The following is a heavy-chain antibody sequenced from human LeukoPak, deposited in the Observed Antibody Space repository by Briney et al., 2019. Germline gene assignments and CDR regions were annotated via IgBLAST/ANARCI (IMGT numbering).Heavy chain of an antibody. CDR1: GCTFTNYD. Sequence: ASVKVSCKASGCTFTNYDINWVRQATGQGGEWMGWMNLNNGKTGSAQKFQGRVMMTRDISISTAYMELSSLRSEDTAVYYCARGPTYDLWSGDSYSYYYMDVWGKGTTVTVSS. V-gene: IGHV1-8*01. CDR2: MNLNNGKT. J-gene: IGHJ6*03. D-gene: IGHD3-3*01. CDR3: ARGPTYDLWSGDSYSYYYMDV.